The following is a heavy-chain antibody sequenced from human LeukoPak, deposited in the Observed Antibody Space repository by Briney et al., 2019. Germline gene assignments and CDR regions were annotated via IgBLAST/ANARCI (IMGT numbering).Heavy chain of an antibody. D-gene: IGHD1-26*01. CDR3: AKRIVGVSGFGY. Sequence: GGSLRLSCAASGLTFTNYAMSWVRQAPGKGLEWVSALSASGGSTYYADSVKGRFTISRDNSKNMLYLQMNSLRAEDTAVYYCAKRIVGVSGFGYWGQGALVTVSS. CDR2: LSASGGST. CDR1: GLTFTNYA. J-gene: IGHJ4*02. V-gene: IGHV3-23*01.